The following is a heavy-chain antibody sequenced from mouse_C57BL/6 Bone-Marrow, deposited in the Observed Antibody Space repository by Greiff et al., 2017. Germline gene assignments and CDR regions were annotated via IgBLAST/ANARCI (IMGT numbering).Heavy chain of an antibody. Sequence: QVQLKQPGAELVRPGTSVKLSCKASGYTFTSYWMHWVKQRPGQGLEWIGVIDPSDSYTNYNQKFKGKATLTVDTSSSTAYMQLSSLTSEDSAVYYCARSRDSSGYAWFAYWGQGTLVTVSA. V-gene: IGHV1-59*01. CDR1: GYTFTSYW. J-gene: IGHJ3*01. CDR3: ARSRDSSGYAWFAY. D-gene: IGHD3-2*02. CDR2: IDPSDSYT.